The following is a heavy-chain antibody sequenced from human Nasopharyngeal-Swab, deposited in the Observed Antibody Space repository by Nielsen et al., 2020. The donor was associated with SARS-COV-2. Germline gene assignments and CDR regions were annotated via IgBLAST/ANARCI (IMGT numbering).Heavy chain of an antibody. J-gene: IGHJ2*01. CDR1: GWSFSGYY. V-gene: IGHV4-34*01. CDR2: INHSGST. Sequence: SDTLSLTFAVYGWSFSGYYWSGIRQPPGKGLEWIGEINHSGSTNYNPSLKSRVTISVDTSKNQFSLKLSSVTAADTAVYYCARGRYSSSWYGLIWYFDLWGRGTLVTVSS. CDR3: ARGRYSSSWYGLIWYFDL. D-gene: IGHD6-13*01.